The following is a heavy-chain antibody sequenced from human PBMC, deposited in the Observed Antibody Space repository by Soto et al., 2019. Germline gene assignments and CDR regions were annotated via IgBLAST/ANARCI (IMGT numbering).Heavy chain of an antibody. CDR3: ARYSYGSDYYFDY. CDR2: IYYSGST. Sequence: PSETLSLTCTVSGGSISPYYWSWIRQPPGKGLEWIGYIYYSGSTNYNPSLKSRVTISVDTSKNQFSLKLSSVTAADTAVYYCARYSYGSDYYFDYWGQGTLVTVS. V-gene: IGHV4-59*08. D-gene: IGHD3-10*01. J-gene: IGHJ4*02. CDR1: GGSISPYY.